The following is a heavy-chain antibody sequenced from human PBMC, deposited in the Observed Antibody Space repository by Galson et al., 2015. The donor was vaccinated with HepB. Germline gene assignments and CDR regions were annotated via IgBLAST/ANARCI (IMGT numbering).Heavy chain of an antibody. CDR3: AKFHYVEMATTDR. V-gene: IGHV3-23*01. CDR2: ISGSGGST. D-gene: IGHD5-24*01. Sequence: SLRLSCAASGFTFSSYAMSWVRQAPGKGLEWVSAISGSGGSTYYADSVKGRFTISRDNSKNTLYLQMNSLRAEDTAVYYCAKFHYVEMATTDRWGQGTLVTVSS. J-gene: IGHJ4*02. CDR1: GFTFSSYA.